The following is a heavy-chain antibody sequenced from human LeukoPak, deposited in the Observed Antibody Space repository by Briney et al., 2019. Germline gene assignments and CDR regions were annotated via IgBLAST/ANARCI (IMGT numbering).Heavy chain of an antibody. CDR2: ISGSCGST. D-gene: IGHD3-22*01. J-gene: IGHJ6*02. CDR1: GFTFSSYA. V-gene: IGHV3-23*01. Sequence: GGSLRLSCAASGFTFSSYAMSWVRQAPGKGLEWVSAISGSCGSTYYDDSVQGRFTISRDNSKNTLYLQMNSMRAEDTAVYYCAKDVYDSSGYYKDTYYYYYYGMDVWGQGTTVTVS. CDR3: AKDVYDSSGYYKDTYYYYYYGMDV.